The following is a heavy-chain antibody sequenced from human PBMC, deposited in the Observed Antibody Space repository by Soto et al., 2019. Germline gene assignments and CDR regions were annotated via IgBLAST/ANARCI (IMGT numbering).Heavy chain of an antibody. J-gene: IGHJ3*02. CDR3: ASSRSAPGYSYGEGAFDI. CDR1: GDSVSSNSAA. Sequence: SQTLSLTCAISGDSVSSNSAAWNWIRQSPSRGLEWLGRTYYRSKWYNDYAVSVKSRITINPDTSKNQFSLQLNSVTPEDTAVYYCASSRSAPGYSYGEGAFDIWGQGTMVTVSS. V-gene: IGHV6-1*01. CDR2: TYYRSKWYN. D-gene: IGHD5-18*01.